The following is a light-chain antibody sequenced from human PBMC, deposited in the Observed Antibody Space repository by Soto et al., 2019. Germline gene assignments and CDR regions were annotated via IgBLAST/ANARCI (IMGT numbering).Light chain of an antibody. CDR3: QQSYSTLLFN. CDR1: QSISSY. CDR2: AAS. J-gene: IGKJ3*01. V-gene: IGKV1-39*01. Sequence: DIQMTQSPSTLSASVGDRVTITFRASQSISSYLNWYQQKPGKAPKLLIYAASSLQSGVPSRFSGSGSGTDFTLTIRSLQPEDFATYYCQQSYSTLLFNFGPGNKGDIK.